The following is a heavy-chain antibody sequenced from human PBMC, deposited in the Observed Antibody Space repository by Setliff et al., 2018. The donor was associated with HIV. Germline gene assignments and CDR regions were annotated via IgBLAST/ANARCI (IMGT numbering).Heavy chain of an antibody. Sequence: PSETLSLTCSVSRGSIRSSDYYWGWIRQTPGKGLEWIGTIHYSGGTSYNPSLKSRVTFSMEGSQNQFSLKVRSVTAADSAIYYCARNAGYSSSWYVYWGQGVLVTVS. V-gene: IGHV4-39*07. D-gene: IGHD6-13*01. CDR3: ARNAGYSSSWYVY. J-gene: IGHJ4*02. CDR1: RGSIRSSDYY. CDR2: IHYSGGT.